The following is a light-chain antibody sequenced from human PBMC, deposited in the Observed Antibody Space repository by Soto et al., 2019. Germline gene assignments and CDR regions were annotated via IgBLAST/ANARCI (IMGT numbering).Light chain of an antibody. J-gene: IGLJ1*01. CDR2: GVS. Sequence: QSLLTQPASVSRSPGQSINISCTGTSSNIGGYNYVSWYQQHPGKAPKLMIYGVSNRPSGVSNRFSGSKSGNTASLTISGLQAEDEADYYYSSYTHSSTTGFGTETKVTGL. CDR3: SSYTHSSTTG. CDR1: SSNIGGYNY. V-gene: IGLV2-14*01.